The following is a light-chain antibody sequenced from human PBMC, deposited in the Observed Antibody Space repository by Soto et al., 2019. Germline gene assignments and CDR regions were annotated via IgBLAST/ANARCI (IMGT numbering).Light chain of an antibody. CDR2: GAS. J-gene: IGKJ5*01. CDR1: QSIGKH. CDR3: LQGDSSTAT. Sequence: DIQMTQSPSVLSASVGDRVTITCRASQSIGKHLNWYQQKPGKATKFLIYGASTLQSGVPSRFTGRGSGTDFTLTVNSLQAEDFATYYSLQGDSSTATFGQGTRLEIX. V-gene: IGKV1-39*01.